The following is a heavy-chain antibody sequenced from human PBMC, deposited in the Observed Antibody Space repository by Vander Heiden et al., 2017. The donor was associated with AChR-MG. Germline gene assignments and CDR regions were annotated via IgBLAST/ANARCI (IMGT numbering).Heavy chain of an antibody. D-gene: IGHD2-15*01. CDR1: GYTFTSYA. CDR3: AREGCSGGSCYYYYMDV. CDR2: INAGNGNT. Sequence: QVQLVQSGAEVKKPGASVKVSCKASGYTFTSYAMHWVRQAPGQRLEWMGWINAGNGNTKYSQKFQGRVTITRDTSASTAYMELSSLRSEDTAVYYCAREGCSGGSCYYYYMDVWGKGTTVTVSS. V-gene: IGHV1-3*01. J-gene: IGHJ6*03.